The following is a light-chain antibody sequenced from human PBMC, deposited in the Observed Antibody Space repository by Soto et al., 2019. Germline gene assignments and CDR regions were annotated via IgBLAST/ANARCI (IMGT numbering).Light chain of an antibody. CDR2: GAS. J-gene: IGKJ1*01. Sequence: VMRMSPATLSVSSGERATLSCRASQGVSSNLAWYQQKPGQAPRLLIYGASTRATGIPARFSGSGSGTEFTLTIRRLQSEDVGVYDCQQYKNLPPWRFGQG. CDR3: QQYKNLPPWR. CDR1: QGVSSN. V-gene: IGKV3-15*01.